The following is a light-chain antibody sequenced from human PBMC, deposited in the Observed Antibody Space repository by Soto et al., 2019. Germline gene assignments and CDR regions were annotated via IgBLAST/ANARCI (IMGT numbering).Light chain of an antibody. V-gene: IGKV1-39*01. CDR1: QSISNY. Sequence: DIQMTQSPSSLSASVGDRVTITCRASQSISNYLNWYQQKPGKAPNLLVYAESSLRSGVPSRFSGSGSATDFTLTSSSLQPEDFATYNCQQSYSTPTWTFGQGTKVEIK. CDR3: QQSYSTPTWT. J-gene: IGKJ1*01. CDR2: AES.